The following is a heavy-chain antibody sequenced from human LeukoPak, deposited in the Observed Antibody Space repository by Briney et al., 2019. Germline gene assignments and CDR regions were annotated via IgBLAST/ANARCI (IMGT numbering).Heavy chain of an antibody. V-gene: IGHV3-13*01. Sequence: PGGSLRLSCAASGFTFSNSDMHWVRQVPGKGLEWVALIQTAGDTYYPASVKGRFTISRENAKNSFYLQMNSLRAEDTAVYYCARDSRPGYGGAHDSWGPGTMVTVSS. CDR3: ARDSRPGYGGAHDS. J-gene: IGHJ3*02. CDR1: GFTFSNSD. CDR2: IQTAGDT. D-gene: IGHD5-12*01.